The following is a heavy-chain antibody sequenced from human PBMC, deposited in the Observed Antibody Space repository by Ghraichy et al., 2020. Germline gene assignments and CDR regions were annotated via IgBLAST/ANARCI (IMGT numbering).Heavy chain of an antibody. J-gene: IGHJ3*02. V-gene: IGHV3-53*01. CDR1: GFTVSSNY. CDR2: IYSGDNT. CDR3: ARDRGKGYCSSTSCYAGAFDI. D-gene: IGHD2-2*01. Sequence: GESLNISCAASGFTVSSNYMSWVRQAPGKGLEWVSVIYSGDNTYYADSVKGRFTISRHNSMNTLYLQMNSLRAEDTAVYYCARDRGKGYCSSTSCYAGAFDIWGQGTMVTVSS.